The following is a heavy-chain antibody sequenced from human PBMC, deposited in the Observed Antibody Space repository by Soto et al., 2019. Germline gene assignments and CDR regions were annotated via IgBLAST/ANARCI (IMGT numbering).Heavy chain of an antibody. D-gene: IGHD6-6*01. J-gene: IGHJ4*02. CDR3: ARERGGAARAIDY. CDR1: GGSISSYY. CDR2: IYYSGST. Sequence: SETLSLTCTVSGGSISSYYWSWIRQPPGKGLEWIGYIYYSGSTNYNPSLKSRVTISVDTSKNQFSLKLSSVTAADTAVYYCARERGGAARAIDYWGQGTLVTVSS. V-gene: IGHV4-59*01.